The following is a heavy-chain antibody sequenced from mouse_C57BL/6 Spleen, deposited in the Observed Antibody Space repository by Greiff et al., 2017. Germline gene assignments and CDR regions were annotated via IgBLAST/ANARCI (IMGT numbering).Heavy chain of an antibody. Sequence: VQLQQPGAELVRPGSSVKLSCKASGYTFTSYWMDWVKQRPGQGLEWIGNIYPSDSETHYNHKFKDKATLTVDKTSSTAYMQLSSLTSEDSAVYSCARDYYAMDYWGQGTSVTVSS. CDR1: GYTFTSYW. CDR2: IYPSDSET. J-gene: IGHJ4*01. CDR3: ARDYYAMDY. V-gene: IGHV1-61*01.